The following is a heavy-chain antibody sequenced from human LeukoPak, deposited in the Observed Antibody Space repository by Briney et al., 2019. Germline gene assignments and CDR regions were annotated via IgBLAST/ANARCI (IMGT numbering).Heavy chain of an antibody. J-gene: IGHJ4*02. D-gene: IGHD2-15*01. V-gene: IGHV4-34*01. CDR1: GVSFSGYS. CDR2: INHSGGT. Sequence: PSETLSLTCAVYGVSFSGYSWNWIRQPPVKGLEWIGEINHSGGTNYNPSLKSRVTISVDTSKKQFSLKLSSVTAADTAVYYCARPPPYCSGGSCYSLWGQGTLVTVSS. CDR3: ARPPPYCSGGSCYSL.